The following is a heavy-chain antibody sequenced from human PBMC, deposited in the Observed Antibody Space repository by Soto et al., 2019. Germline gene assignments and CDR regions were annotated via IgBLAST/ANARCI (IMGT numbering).Heavy chain of an antibody. D-gene: IGHD2-21*02. Sequence: TLSGTCLVARGSNSSPGYQWTAINQHPGKGLEWIGYIYYIGSTYYNPSLKSRVSISVDTSKNQFSLKLSSVTAADTAVYYCATVEDCGGDCPIEAFEIWGQGTMVS. J-gene: IGHJ3*02. CDR2: IYYIGST. CDR1: RGSNSSPGYQ. CDR3: ATVEDCGGDCPIEAFEI. V-gene: IGHV4-31*03.